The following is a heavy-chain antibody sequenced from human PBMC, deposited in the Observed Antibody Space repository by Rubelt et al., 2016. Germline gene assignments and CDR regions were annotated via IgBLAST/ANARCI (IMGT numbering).Heavy chain of an antibody. V-gene: IGHV3-48*01. Sequence: EWVSYISSSSSTINYADSVKGRFTISRDNAKNSLYLQMNSLRAEDTAVYYCARGGAARPDYWGQGTLVTVPS. J-gene: IGHJ4*02. CDR3: ARGGAARPDY. CDR2: ISSSSSTI.